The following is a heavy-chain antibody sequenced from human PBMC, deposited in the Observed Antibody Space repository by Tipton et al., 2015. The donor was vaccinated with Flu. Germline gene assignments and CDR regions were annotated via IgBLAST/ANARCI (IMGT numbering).Heavy chain of an antibody. D-gene: IGHD4-17*01. CDR3: ANGADYGFHH. Sequence: QVQLVQSGGGVVQPGGSLTLSCAVSGFTLSIHAMDWVRQAPGKGLEWVAFLQTDGIEKYYADSVKGRFTISRDISENTLYLQMNSLRDDDTGVYYCANGADYGFHHWGQGSLVTVSS. V-gene: IGHV3-30*02. CDR2: LQTDGIEK. CDR1: GFTLSIHA. J-gene: IGHJ4*02.